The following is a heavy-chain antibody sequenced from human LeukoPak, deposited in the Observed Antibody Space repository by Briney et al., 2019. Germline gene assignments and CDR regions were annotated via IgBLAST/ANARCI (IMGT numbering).Heavy chain of an antibody. CDR1: GFTFSSYA. CDR2: ISGSGGST. D-gene: IGHD3-22*01. Sequence: PGGSLRLSCAASGFTFSSYAMSWVRQAPGKGLEWASAISGSGGSTYYADSVKGRFTISRDNSKNTLYLQMNSLRAEDTAVYYCARNTYYYDSSGWPFDYWGQGTLVTVSS. V-gene: IGHV3-23*01. CDR3: ARNTYYYDSSGWPFDY. J-gene: IGHJ4*02.